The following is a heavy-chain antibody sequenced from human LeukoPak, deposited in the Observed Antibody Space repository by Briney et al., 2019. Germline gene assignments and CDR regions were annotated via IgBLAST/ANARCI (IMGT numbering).Heavy chain of an antibody. J-gene: IGHJ1*01. CDR2: IYHSGST. V-gene: IGHV4-38-2*01. CDR1: GYSISSGYY. Sequence: SETLSLTCAVSGYSISSGYYWGWIRQPPGKGLEWIGSIYHSGSTYYNPSLKSRVTISVDTSKNQFSLKLSSVTAADTAVYYCARVGDYGLYFQHWGQGTLVTVSS. CDR3: ARVGDYGLYFQH. D-gene: IGHD4-17*01.